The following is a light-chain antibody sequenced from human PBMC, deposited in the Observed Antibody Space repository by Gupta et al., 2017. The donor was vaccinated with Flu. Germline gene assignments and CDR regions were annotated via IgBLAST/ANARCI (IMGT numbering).Light chain of an antibody. CDR1: GSDVGGHDY. J-gene: IGLJ3*02. V-gene: IGLV2-14*01. Sequence: QSALTQPASVSGSPGQSISISCTGTGSDVGGHDYVSWYQHHPGKAPKLIIYEVRNRPSGVSDRFSGSKSGNTASLTVSGLQAEDEADYYCSSYRSSDTWVFGGGTKLTVL. CDR2: EVR. CDR3: SSYRSSDTWV.